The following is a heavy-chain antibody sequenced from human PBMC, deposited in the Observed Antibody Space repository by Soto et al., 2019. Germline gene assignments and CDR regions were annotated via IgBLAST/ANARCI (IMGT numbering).Heavy chain of an antibody. Sequence: GGSLRLSCAASGFTFSSYGMHWVRQAPGKGLEWVAVISYDGSNKYYADSVKGRFTISRDNSKNTLYLQMNSLRAEDTAVYYCAKIQDDYYYYMDVWGKGTTVTVSS. CDR3: AKIQDDYYYYMDV. CDR2: ISYDGSNK. CDR1: GFTFSSYG. J-gene: IGHJ6*03. V-gene: IGHV3-30*18.